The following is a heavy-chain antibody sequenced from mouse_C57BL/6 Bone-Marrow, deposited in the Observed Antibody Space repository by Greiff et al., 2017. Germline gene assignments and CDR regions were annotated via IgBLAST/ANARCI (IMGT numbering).Heavy chain of an antibody. V-gene: IGHV14-4*01. CDR1: GFNIKDDY. J-gene: IGHJ4*01. Sequence: EVQLQQSGAELVRPGASVKLSCTASGFNIKDDYMHWVKQRPEQGLEWIGWIDPENGDTEYASKFQGKATITADTSSNTAYLQLSGLTSEDTAVYYCTTDVRYAMDYWGQGTSVTVPS. D-gene: IGHD3-2*02. CDR2: IDPENGDT. CDR3: TTDVRYAMDY.